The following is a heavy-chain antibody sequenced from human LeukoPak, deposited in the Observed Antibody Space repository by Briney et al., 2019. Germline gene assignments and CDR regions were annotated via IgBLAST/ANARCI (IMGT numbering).Heavy chain of an antibody. Sequence: SETLSLTCAVYGGSFSGYYWSWIRQHPGKGLEWIGEINHSGGTNYNPSLKSRVTISVDTSKSQFSLKLSSVTAADTAVYYCARSKVPATGNWFDPWGQGTLVTVSS. J-gene: IGHJ5*02. CDR1: GGSFSGYY. D-gene: IGHD2-21*02. CDR3: ARSKVPATGNWFDP. V-gene: IGHV4-34*01. CDR2: INHSGGT.